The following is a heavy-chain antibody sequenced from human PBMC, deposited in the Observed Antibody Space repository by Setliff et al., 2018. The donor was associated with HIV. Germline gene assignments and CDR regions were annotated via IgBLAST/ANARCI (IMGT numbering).Heavy chain of an antibody. D-gene: IGHD3-3*01. Sequence: ASVKVSCKASGYALTSHYIHWVRQAPGQGLEWMGWINVNNDATNYAQKLQGRVSMTRDTSISTAYMELRSLTSDDTAVYYCARNIDMHYDFWSAYDYWGQGALVTAPQ. CDR1: GYALTSHY. J-gene: IGHJ4*02. CDR3: ARNIDMHYDFWSAYDY. CDR2: INVNNDAT. V-gene: IGHV1-2*02.